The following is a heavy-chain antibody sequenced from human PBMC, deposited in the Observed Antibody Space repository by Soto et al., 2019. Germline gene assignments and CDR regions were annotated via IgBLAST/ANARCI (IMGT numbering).Heavy chain of an antibody. D-gene: IGHD3-22*01. CDR2: ISGSGGRT. CDR3: AALIVVVMYPDY. V-gene: IGHV3-23*01. J-gene: IGHJ4*02. CDR1: GFTFSSYA. Sequence: EVQLLESGGGLVQPGGSLRLSCAASGFTFSSYAMSWVRQAPGKGLEWVSAISGSGGRTYYADSVKGRFTISRDNSKYTLYLLMNSLRAEDTGVYYCAALIVVVMYPDYWGQGTLVTVSS.